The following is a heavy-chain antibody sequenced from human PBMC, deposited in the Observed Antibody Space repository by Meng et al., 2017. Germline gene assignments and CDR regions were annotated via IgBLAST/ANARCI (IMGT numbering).Heavy chain of an antibody. CDR1: GFTVSSNY. Sequence: GESLKISCAASGFTVSSNYMSWVRQAPGEGLEWVSVIYSGGSTYYADSVKGGFTISRDNSKNTLYRQMNSLRAEDTAVDYCARRDYGDYAASGYWGQGTLVTVSS. CDR2: IYSGGST. V-gene: IGHV3-66*02. J-gene: IGHJ4*02. D-gene: IGHD4-17*01. CDR3: ARRDYGDYAASGY.